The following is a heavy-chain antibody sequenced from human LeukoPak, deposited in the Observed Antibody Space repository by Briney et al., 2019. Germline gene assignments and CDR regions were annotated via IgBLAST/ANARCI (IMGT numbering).Heavy chain of an antibody. V-gene: IGHV1-24*01. CDR2: FDPEDVET. J-gene: IGHJ4*02. D-gene: IGHD2/OR15-2a*01. CDR3: ATDFYRGRQFDY. CDR1: GNTFTDLS. Sequence: ASVKVSCKVSGNTFTDLSMNWVRQAPGKGLEWMGGFDPEDVETIYAQKFQGRVTMTEDTSTATASMELSSLRPDVTAGYYCATDFYRGRQFDYWGQGTLVTVSS.